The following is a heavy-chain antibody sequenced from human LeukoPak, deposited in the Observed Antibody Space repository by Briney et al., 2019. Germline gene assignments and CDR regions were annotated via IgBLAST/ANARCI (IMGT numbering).Heavy chain of an antibody. CDR2: ISYDGSNK. V-gene: IGHV3-30*18. D-gene: IGHD5-18*01. Sequence: GGSLRLSCAASGFTFNSYAMSWVRQAPGKGLEWVAVISYDGSNKYYADSVKGRFTISRDNSKNTLYLQMNSLRAEDTAVYYCAKHRGYSYGSLGMDVWGQGTTVTVSS. J-gene: IGHJ6*02. CDR1: GFTFNSYA. CDR3: AKHRGYSYGSLGMDV.